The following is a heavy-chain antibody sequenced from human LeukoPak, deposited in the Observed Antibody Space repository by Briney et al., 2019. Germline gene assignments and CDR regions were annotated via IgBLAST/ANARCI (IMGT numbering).Heavy chain of an antibody. CDR2: IYYSGST. J-gene: IGHJ4*02. V-gene: IGHV4-39*01. CDR3: ARSVLGPGYFDY. D-gene: IGHD7-27*01. CDR1: GGSISSSSYY. Sequence: SETLSLTCTVSGGSISSSSYYWGWIRQPPGKGLEWIGSIYYSGSTYYNPSLKSRVTISVDTSKSQFSLKLSSVTAADTAVYYCARSVLGPGYFDYWGQGTLVTVSS.